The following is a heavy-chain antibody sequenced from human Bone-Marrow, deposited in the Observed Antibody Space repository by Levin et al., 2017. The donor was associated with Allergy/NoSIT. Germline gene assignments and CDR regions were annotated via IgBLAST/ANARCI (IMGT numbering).Heavy chain of an antibody. V-gene: IGHV4-38-2*02. D-gene: IGHD3-3*01. Sequence: SETLSLTCAVSGYSISSGYYWGWIRQPPGKGLEWIGSIYHSGSTYYNPSLKSRVTISVDTSKNQFSLKLSSVTAADTAVYYCARDNYPRLRFLEGLNWFDPWGQGTLVTVSS. CDR2: IYHSGST. J-gene: IGHJ5*02. CDR3: ARDNYPRLRFLEGLNWFDP. CDR1: GYSISSGYY.